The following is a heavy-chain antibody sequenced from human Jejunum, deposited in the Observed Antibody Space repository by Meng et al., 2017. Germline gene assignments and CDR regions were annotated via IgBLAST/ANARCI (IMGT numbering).Heavy chain of an antibody. J-gene: IGHJ4*02. CDR3: ASYDLFTGFGFDY. CDR2: IYYSGNT. CDR1: GGSISSGDYY. D-gene: IGHD3-9*01. Sequence: QVQSQESGPGLVKPSQTLSLTCTVSGGSISSGDYYWSWIRQPPGKGLEWIGYIYYSGNTYYNPSLKSRVTISVDTPKNQFSLKLSSVTAADTAVYYCASYDLFTGFGFDYWGQGTLVTVSS. V-gene: IGHV4-30-4*01.